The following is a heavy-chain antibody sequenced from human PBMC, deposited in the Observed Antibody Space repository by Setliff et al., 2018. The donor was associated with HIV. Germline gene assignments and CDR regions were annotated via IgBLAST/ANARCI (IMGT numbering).Heavy chain of an antibody. CDR3: ARLPFITIFGVLNGDDGFDI. J-gene: IGHJ3*02. Sequence: GASVKVSCKASGYTFTDYFIHWVRQAPGQGLEWMGRINPSRHNTRYAQKFQGRVSMTRDTAISTAYMELSRLRSDDSAVYYCARLPFITIFGVLNGDDGFDIWGQGTMVTVSS. CDR1: GYTFTDYF. V-gene: IGHV1-2*06. CDR2: INPSRHNT. D-gene: IGHD3-3*01.